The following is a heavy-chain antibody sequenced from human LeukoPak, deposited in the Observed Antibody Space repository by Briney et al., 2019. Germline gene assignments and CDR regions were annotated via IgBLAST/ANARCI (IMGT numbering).Heavy chain of an antibody. CDR1: GGSISSYY. V-gene: IGHV4-4*07. Sequence: PSETLSLTCTVSGGSISSYYWSRIRQPAGKGLEWIGRIYTSGSTNYNPSLKSRVTMSVDTSKNQFSLKLSSVTAAGTAVYYCAREGLYCSSTSCYTSWFDPWGQGTLVTVSS. D-gene: IGHD2-2*02. J-gene: IGHJ5*02. CDR3: AREGLYCSSTSCYTSWFDP. CDR2: IYTSGST.